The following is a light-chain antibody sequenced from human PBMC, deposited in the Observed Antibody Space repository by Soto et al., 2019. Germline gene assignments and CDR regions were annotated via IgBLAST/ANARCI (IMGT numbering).Light chain of an antibody. J-gene: IGLJ3*02. CDR3: VLYMGSGNLWV. V-gene: IGLV8-61*01. CDR1: SGSVSTSYY. Sequence: QTVVTQEPSFSVSPGGTVTLTCGLSSGSVSTSYYPSRYQQTPGQAPRTLIYSTNTRSSGVPDRFSGSILGNKAALTITGAQADDESDYYCVLYMGSGNLWVFGGGTQLTVL. CDR2: STN.